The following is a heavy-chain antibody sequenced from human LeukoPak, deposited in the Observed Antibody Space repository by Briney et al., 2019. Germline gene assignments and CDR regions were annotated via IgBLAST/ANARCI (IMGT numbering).Heavy chain of an antibody. Sequence: GGSLRLSCAASEFAFSNYWMTWVRQAPGKGLEWVSRINSDGSSISYADSVKGRFTISRDNAKNTLYLQMNSLRPEDTAVYYCTRGKNWFDYWGRGTLVTVSS. D-gene: IGHD1-1*01. CDR1: EFAFSNYW. CDR2: INSDGSSI. V-gene: IGHV3-74*01. CDR3: TRGKNWFDY. J-gene: IGHJ4*02.